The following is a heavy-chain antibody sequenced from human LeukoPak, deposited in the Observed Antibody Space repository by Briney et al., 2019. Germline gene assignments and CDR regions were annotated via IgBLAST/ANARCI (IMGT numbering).Heavy chain of an antibody. CDR2: LTDSGGTT. V-gene: IGHV3-23*01. Sequence: GGSLRLSCVASGFTFGSYAMGWVRQAPGKRPEWVSSLTDSGGTTYYVDSVKGRFTISRDNSKNTLYLHMNSLRAEDTAMYYCAKKRDAFDIWGQGTVVAVSS. CDR1: GFTFGSYA. J-gene: IGHJ3*02. D-gene: IGHD5-24*01. CDR3: AKKRDAFDI.